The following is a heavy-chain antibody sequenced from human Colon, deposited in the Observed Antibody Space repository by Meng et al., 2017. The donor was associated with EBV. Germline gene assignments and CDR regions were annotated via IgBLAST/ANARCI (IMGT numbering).Heavy chain of an antibody. J-gene: IGHJ4*02. CDR2: IYYSGST. D-gene: IGHD6-19*01. Sequence: QVHLQEAGPRLWKPSQTLSLTCTVSGGSVSSGGYYWTWIRQHPGKGLEWFGHIYYSGSTFYNPSLKRRVIISIDTSKNQFSLNLRSVTAADTAVYYCARVSSGWDYFDYWGQGTLVTVSS. V-gene: IGHV4-31*03. CDR3: ARVSSGWDYFDY. CDR1: GGSVSSGGYY.